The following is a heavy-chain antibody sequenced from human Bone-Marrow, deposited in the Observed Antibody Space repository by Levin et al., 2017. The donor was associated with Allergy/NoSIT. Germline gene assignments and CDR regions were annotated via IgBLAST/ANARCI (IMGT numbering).Heavy chain of an antibody. D-gene: IGHD3-22*01. CDR1: GFTFTTYA. V-gene: IGHV3-33*01. CDR3: ARDSVQVVEPAPDDNNQPSLLMDV. Sequence: PGESLKISCATSGFTFTTYAIHWVRQAPGKGLEWVAVIWYDGSNEYYADSVMGRFTISRDNSKNTLYLQMNSLRAEDTAVYYCARDSVQVVEPAPDDNNQPSLLMDVWGQGTTVIVSS. J-gene: IGHJ6*02. CDR2: IWYDGSNE.